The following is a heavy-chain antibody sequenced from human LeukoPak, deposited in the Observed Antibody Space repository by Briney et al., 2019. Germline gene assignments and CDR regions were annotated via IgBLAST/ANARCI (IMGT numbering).Heavy chain of an antibody. CDR2: IYTSGST. Sequence: SSETLSLTCTVSGGSISSGSYYWSWIRQPAGKGLEWIGRIYTSGSTNYNPSLKSRVTISVDTSKNQFSLKLGSVTAADTAVYYCARDGGEMATITGFDYWGQGTLVTVSS. J-gene: IGHJ4*02. CDR1: GGSISSGSYY. V-gene: IGHV4-61*02. CDR3: ARDGGEMATITGFDY. D-gene: IGHD5-24*01.